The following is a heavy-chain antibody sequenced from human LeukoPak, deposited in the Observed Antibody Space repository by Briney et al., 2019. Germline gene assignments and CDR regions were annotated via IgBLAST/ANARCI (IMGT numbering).Heavy chain of an antibody. CDR1: GFTFSSYA. CDR2: ISDSGGGT. D-gene: IGHD6-19*01. Sequence: GGSLRLSCAASGFTFSSYAMTWVRQAPGKGLEWVSTISDSGGGTYYADSVKGRFTISRDNAKNSLYLQMNSLRAEDTAVYYCARGGWSYWGQGTLVTVSS. CDR3: ARGGWSY. J-gene: IGHJ4*02. V-gene: IGHV3-23*01.